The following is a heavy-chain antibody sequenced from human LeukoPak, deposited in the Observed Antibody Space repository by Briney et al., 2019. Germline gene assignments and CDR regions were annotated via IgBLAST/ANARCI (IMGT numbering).Heavy chain of an antibody. J-gene: IGHJ3*01. CDR3: ARERYSRSSQEALDP. V-gene: IGHV3-21*01. Sequence: GGSLRLSCAASEFTFSSHFMNWVRQAPGKGLEWVSSISSSGSSVLYADSLKGRFTISRDNAKNSLYLQMNSLRPEDTAVYYCARERYSRSSQEALDPWGQGTMVTVSS. D-gene: IGHD6-6*01. CDR2: ISSSGSSV. CDR1: EFTFSSHF.